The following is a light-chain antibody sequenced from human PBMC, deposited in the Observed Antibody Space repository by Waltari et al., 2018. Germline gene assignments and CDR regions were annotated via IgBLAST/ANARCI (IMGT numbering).Light chain of an antibody. CDR2: GAS. J-gene: IGKJ4*01. Sequence: DLQLTPSPSSASTSVGDRVTVSCRASQDVSTWLAWYHQKPGKAPNLLIYGASSLQSGVPSRFSGSGSGTEFTLTINGLQPEDFATYYCQQTDSFPLTFGGGTKVEIK. CDR1: QDVSTW. V-gene: IGKV1-12*01. CDR3: QQTDSFPLT.